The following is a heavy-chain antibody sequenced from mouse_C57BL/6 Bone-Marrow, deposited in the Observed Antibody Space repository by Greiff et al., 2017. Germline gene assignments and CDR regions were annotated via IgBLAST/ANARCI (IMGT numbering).Heavy chain of an antibody. CDR1: GYIFTEYT. CDR3: GRHERYYDYEGYFDY. D-gene: IGHD2-4*01. V-gene: IGHV1-62-2*01. Sequence: QVQLQQSGAELVKPGASVKLSCKASGYIFTEYTIHWVKQRSGQGLEWIGWFYPGSGSIKYNERFKDKATLTADKSSNTVYMELSRLTSEDSAVYFCGRHERYYDYEGYFDYWGQGTTLTVSS. J-gene: IGHJ2*01. CDR2: FYPGSGSI.